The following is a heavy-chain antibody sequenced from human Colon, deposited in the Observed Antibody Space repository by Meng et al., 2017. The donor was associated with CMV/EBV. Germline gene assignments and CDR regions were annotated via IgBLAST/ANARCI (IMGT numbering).Heavy chain of an antibody. Sequence: GESLKISCAASGFTFNSCWMSWVRQAPGKGLEWVANIKQDGSEKNYVDSVKGRFTISRDNAKNSLYLQMNSLRAEDTAVYYCARGLGAPDYWGQGTLVTVSS. CDR2: IKQDGSEK. CDR3: ARGLGAPDY. V-gene: IGHV3-7*01. J-gene: IGHJ4*02. D-gene: IGHD1-26*01. CDR1: GFTFNSCW.